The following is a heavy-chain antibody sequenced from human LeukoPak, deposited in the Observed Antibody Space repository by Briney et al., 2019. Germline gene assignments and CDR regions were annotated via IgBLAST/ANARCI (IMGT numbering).Heavy chain of an antibody. CDR2: ISSSSSYI. J-gene: IGHJ6*03. CDR3: ARDRHYSDSSGYWTSSYYYMDV. V-gene: IGHV3-21*01. D-gene: IGHD3-22*01. Sequence: PGGSLRLSCAASGFTFSIYSVNWVPQAPGKGLEWVSCISSSSSYIHYADSVKGRFTISRDNAKNSLYLQMNSLRAEDTAVYYCARDRHYSDSSGYWTSSYYYMDVWGKGTTVTVS. CDR1: GFTFSIYS.